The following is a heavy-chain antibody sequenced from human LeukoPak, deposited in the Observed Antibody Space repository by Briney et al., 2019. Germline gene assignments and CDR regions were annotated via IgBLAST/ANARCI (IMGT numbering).Heavy chain of an antibody. V-gene: IGHV4-59*01. J-gene: IGHJ4*02. Sequence: SETLSLTCTVSGGSISSYYWSWIRQPPGKGLEWIGYIYYSGSTNYNPSLRSRVTISVDTSKNQFSLKLSSVTAADTAVYYCAREEAGYYYWGQGTLVTVSS. CDR1: GGSISSYY. D-gene: IGHD3-9*01. CDR2: IYYSGST. CDR3: AREEAGYYY.